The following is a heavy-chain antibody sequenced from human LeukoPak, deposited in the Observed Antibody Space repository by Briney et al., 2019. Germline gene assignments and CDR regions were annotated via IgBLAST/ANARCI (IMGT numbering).Heavy chain of an antibody. D-gene: IGHD6-19*01. Sequence: GVSVKVSCKASGYTFTSYYIHWVRQAPGQGLEWMGIINPSGSSTSSAQKFQGRVTMTSDTSTSTVYMELDSLRFEDTAMYYCARVGGSSGWPYYFDYWGQGTLVTVSS. CDR2: INPSGSST. V-gene: IGHV1-46*01. CDR1: GYTFTSYY. CDR3: ARVGGSSGWPYYFDY. J-gene: IGHJ4*02.